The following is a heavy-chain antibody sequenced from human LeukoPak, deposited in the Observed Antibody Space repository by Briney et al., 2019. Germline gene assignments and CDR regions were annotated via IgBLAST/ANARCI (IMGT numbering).Heavy chain of an antibody. CDR1: GFTFSDHY. Sequence: GGSLRLSCAASGFTFSDHYMDWVRQAPGKGLEWVGRTRNKANSYTTEYAASVKGRFTISRDDSKNSLYLQMNSLKTEDTAVYYCARDTYYYGSGRGVNNNYYYMDVWGKGTTVTVSS. D-gene: IGHD3-10*01. V-gene: IGHV3-72*01. CDR3: ARDTYYYGSGRGVNNNYYYMDV. CDR2: TRNKANSYTT. J-gene: IGHJ6*03.